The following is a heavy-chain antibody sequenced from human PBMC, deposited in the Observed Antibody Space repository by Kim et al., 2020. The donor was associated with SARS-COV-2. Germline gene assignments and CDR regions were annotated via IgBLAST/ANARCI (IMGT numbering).Heavy chain of an antibody. CDR1: GFTFSSYA. D-gene: IGHD3-22*01. CDR3: AKGVYYYDSSGSPFDY. V-gene: IGHV3-23*03. Sequence: GGSLRLSCAASGFTFSSYAMSWVRQAPGKGLEWVSVIYSGGSSAYYADSVKGRFTISRDNSKNTLYLQMNSLRAEDTAVYYCAKGVYYYDSSGSPFDYWGQGTLVTVSS. J-gene: IGHJ4*02. CDR2: IYSGGSSA.